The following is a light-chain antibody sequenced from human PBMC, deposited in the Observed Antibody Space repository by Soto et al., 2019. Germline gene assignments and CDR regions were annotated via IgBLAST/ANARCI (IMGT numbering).Light chain of an antibody. J-gene: IGLJ2*01. V-gene: IGLV8-61*01. CDR1: SGSVSTSYY. Sequence: QTVVTQEPSFSVSPGGTVTLTCGLSSGSVSTSYYPSWYQQTPGQAPRTLIYSTNTRSSVVPDRFSGSILENKAALTISGAQAEDESDYYCVLYMGSGISVFVGGTQLTV. CDR3: VLYMGSGISV. CDR2: STN.